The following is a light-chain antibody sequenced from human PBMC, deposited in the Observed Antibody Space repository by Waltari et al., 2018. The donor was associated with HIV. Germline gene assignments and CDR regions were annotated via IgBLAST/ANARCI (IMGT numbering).Light chain of an antibody. Sequence: SYVLTQPPSASVAPGAADPISCRACNIGGTPVPLYKQQPGQAPVLVTRYNSDRPSGITDRISGSNSGHTATLTITSVEAGDEATYYCQVWDSSNEHVVFGGGTELTVL. CDR2: YNS. J-gene: IGLJ3*02. CDR3: QVWDSSNEHVV. CDR1: NIGGTP. V-gene: IGLV3-21*04.